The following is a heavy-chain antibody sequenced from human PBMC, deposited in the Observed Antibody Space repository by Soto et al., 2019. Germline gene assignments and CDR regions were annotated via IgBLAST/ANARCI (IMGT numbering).Heavy chain of an antibody. Sequence: QITLKESGPTVVKPTQTLTLTCTFSGFSLSTSGVCVGWIRQPPGKALEWLALIYWDDDKRYNPSLSSRLTITKDTSKNRVVLTMTNMDPVDTATDYCAHKESSGCLDFWGQGTLVTVSS. V-gene: IGHV2-5*02. CDR2: IYWDDDK. CDR1: GFSLSTSGVC. J-gene: IGHJ4*02. D-gene: IGHD6-19*01. CDR3: AHKESSGCLDF.